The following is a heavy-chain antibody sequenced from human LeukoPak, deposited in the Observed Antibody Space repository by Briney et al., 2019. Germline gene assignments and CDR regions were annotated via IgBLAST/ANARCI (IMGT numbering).Heavy chain of an antibody. Sequence: GGSLRLSCAASGFTFSSYAMSWVRQAPGKGLEWVANIKQDGSEKYYVDSVKGRFTISRDNAKNSLYLQMNSLRAEDTAVYYCARDPGYCSSTSCYVLDYWGQGTLVTVSS. J-gene: IGHJ4*02. V-gene: IGHV3-7*01. CDR1: GFTFSSYA. CDR3: ARDPGYCSSTSCYVLDY. D-gene: IGHD2-2*01. CDR2: IKQDGSEK.